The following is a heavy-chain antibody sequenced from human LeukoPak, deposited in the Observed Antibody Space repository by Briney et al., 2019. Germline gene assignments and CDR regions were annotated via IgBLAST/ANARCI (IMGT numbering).Heavy chain of an antibody. CDR2: INSSGSTI. V-gene: IGHV3-48*03. CDR1: GFPFSSYE. Sequence: GSLRLSFAASGFPFSSYEMNWVRQAPGKGLEGVSYINSSGSTIYYADSVKGRFTISRDNAKNSLYLQMNSLRAEDTAVYYCARENTVTRTSYYYYGMDVWGKGTTVTVSS. J-gene: IGHJ6*04. CDR3: ARENTVTRTSYYYYGMDV. D-gene: IGHD4-17*01.